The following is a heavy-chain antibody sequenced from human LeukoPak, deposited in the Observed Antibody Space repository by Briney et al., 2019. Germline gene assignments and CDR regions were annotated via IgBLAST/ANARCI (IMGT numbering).Heavy chain of an antibody. V-gene: IGHV3-30*18. CDR1: GFTFSSYG. CDR3: AKDREYSSSWSFDY. D-gene: IGHD6-13*01. J-gene: IGHJ4*02. Sequence: GGSLRLSCAASGFTFSSYGMHWVRQAPGKGLEWVAVISYDGSNKHYADSVKGRFTISRDNSKNTLYLQMNSLRAEDTAVYYCAKDREYSSSWSFDYWGQGTLVTVSS. CDR2: ISYDGSNK.